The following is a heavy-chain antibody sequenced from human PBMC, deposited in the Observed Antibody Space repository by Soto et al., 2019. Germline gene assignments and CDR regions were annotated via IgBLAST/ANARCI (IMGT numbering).Heavy chain of an antibody. D-gene: IGHD5-18*01. J-gene: IGHJ4*02. V-gene: IGHV2-70*01. CDR3: ARSKECRWAAMVSFYFDY. Sequence: SGPTLVNPTQTLTLTCTFSGFSLSTSGMCVSWIRQPPGKALEWLALIDWDDDKYYSTSLKTRLTISKDTSKNQVVLTMTNMDPVDTATYYCARSKECRWAAMVSFYFDYWGQGTLVTVSS. CDR1: GFSLSTSGMC. CDR2: IDWDDDK.